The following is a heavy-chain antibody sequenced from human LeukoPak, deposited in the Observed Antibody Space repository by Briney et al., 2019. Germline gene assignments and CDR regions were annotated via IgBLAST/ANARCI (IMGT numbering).Heavy chain of an antibody. D-gene: IGHD5-18*01. V-gene: IGHV3-21*01. J-gene: IGHJ6*02. CDR1: GFTFSSYS. Sequence: PGGSLRLSCAASGFTFSSYSMNWVRQAPGKGLEWVSSISSSSSYIYYADSVKGRFTISRDNAKNSLYLQMNSLRAEDTAVYYCARDTAMVTYYYYYGMDVWGQGTTVTVSS. CDR2: ISSSSSYI. CDR3: ARDTAMVTYYYYYGMDV.